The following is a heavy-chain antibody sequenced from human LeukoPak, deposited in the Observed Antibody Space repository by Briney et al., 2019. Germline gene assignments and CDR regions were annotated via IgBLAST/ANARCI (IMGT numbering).Heavy chain of an antibody. J-gene: IGHJ4*02. Sequence: TGRSLRLSCAASGFTFDDYAMHWVRQAPGKGLEWVSGISWNSGSIGYADSVKGRFTISRDNAKNSLYLQMNSLRAEDMALYYCAKDMSSNGALDYWGQGTLVTVSS. CDR3: AKDMSSNGALDY. CDR1: GFTFDDYA. CDR2: ISWNSGSI. V-gene: IGHV3-9*03. D-gene: IGHD4-11*01.